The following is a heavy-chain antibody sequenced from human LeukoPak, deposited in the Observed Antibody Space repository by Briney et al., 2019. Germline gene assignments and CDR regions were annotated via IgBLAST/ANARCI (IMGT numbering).Heavy chain of an antibody. CDR3: ARGLTRYYYGMDV. CDR2: IYHSGST. CDR1: GYSISSGYY. Sequence: SETLSLTCAVSGYSISSGYYWGWIRQPPGKGLERIGSIYHSGSTYYNPSLKSRVTISVDTSKNQFSLKLSSVTAADTAVYYCARGLTRYYYGMDVWGKGTTATVSS. V-gene: IGHV4-38-2*01. D-gene: IGHD3-9*01. J-gene: IGHJ6*04.